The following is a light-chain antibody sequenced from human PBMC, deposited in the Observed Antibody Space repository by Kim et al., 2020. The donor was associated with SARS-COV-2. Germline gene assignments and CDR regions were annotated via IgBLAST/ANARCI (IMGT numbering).Light chain of an antibody. CDR3: QQYGNSRT. CDR1: QTLSRNQ. J-gene: IGKJ1*01. Sequence: EIVLTQSPGTLSLSPGERATLSCRASQTLSRNQLAWYQQKPGQAPRLLIYGASSRATGIPDRFSGRGSGTDFSLTINRLEPEDCAVYYCQQYGNSRTFGQGTKLEI. V-gene: IGKV3-20*01. CDR2: GAS.